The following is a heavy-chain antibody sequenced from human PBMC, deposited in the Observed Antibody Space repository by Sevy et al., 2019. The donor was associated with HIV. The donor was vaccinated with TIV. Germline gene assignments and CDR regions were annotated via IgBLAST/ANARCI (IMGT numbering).Heavy chain of an antibody. CDR1: GFTFSSYS. V-gene: IGHV3-21*04. CDR3: AREVSSSRGDLDN. D-gene: IGHD6-13*01. Sequence: GGSLRLSCAVSGFTFSSYSMNWVRQAPGKGLEWVSSISSSSNYIYYADSVKGRFTISRDNAKDSLFLQMNSLRAEDTAVYYCAREVSSSRGDLDNWGQGTLVTVSS. CDR2: ISSSSNYI. J-gene: IGHJ4*02.